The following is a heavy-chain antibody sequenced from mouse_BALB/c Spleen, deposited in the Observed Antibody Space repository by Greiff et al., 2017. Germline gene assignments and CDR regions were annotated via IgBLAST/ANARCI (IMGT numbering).Heavy chain of an antibody. V-gene: IGHV10-1*02. J-gene: IGHJ2*01. CDR2: IRSKSNNYAT. CDR3: VRCSLPYYFDY. CDR1: GFTFNTYA. D-gene: IGHD1-2*01. Sequence: EVKLMESGGGLVQPKGSLKLSCAASGFTFNTYAMNWVRQAPGKGLEWVARIRSKSNNYATYYADSVKDRFTISRDDSQSMLYLQMNNLKTEDTAMYYCVRCSLPYYFDYWGQGTTLTVSS.